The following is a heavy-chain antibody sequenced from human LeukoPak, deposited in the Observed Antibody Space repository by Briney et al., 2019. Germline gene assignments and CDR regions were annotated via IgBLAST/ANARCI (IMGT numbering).Heavy chain of an antibody. Sequence: GGSLRLSCAASGFTFSSYWMSWVRQAPGKGLEWVANIKQDGSEKYYVDSVKGRFTISRDNGKNSMYLQMNSLRSDDTAVYYCARQSTRLFNTGSYYPPPAYDYWGQGTLVIVSS. J-gene: IGHJ4*02. CDR2: IKQDGSEK. CDR1: GFTFSSYW. D-gene: IGHD1-26*01. CDR3: ARQSTRLFNTGSYYPPPAYDY. V-gene: IGHV3-7*03.